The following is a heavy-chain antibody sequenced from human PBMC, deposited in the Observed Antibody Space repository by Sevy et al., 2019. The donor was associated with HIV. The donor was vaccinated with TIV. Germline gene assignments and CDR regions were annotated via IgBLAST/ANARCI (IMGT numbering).Heavy chain of an antibody. Sequence: GGSLRLSCAASGFTFSNYGIHWVRQPPGKGLEGVAVIWSDGNKKYYADSVKGRFTISRDNSKNTLFLQMNSLRAEDTAVYYCARGPLRYCTSTSCYEGDYYYYGMDVWGQGTTVTVSS. J-gene: IGHJ6*02. CDR3: ARGPLRYCTSTSCYEGDYYYYGMDV. CDR2: IWSDGNKK. D-gene: IGHD2-2*01. CDR1: GFTFSNYG. V-gene: IGHV3-33*01.